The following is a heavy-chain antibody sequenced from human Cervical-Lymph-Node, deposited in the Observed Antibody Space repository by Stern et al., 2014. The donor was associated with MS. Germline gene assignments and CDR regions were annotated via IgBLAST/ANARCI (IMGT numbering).Heavy chain of an antibody. J-gene: IGHJ4*02. V-gene: IGHV3-30-3*02. Sequence: VQLVESGGGVVQPGRSLRLSCSASGFTFKSYTMQWVRQPPGKGLDWVAVVTYNGTNKYYADSVKGRFTISRDNSKNILFLQMNSLRPEDSAVYYCAKYAETFDSWGQGTLVIVSS. CDR3: AKYAETFDS. D-gene: IGHD5-24*01. CDR2: VTYNGTNK. CDR1: GFTFKSYT.